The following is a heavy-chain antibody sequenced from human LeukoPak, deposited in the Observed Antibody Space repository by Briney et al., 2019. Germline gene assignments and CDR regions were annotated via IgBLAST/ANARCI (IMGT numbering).Heavy chain of an antibody. CDR3: ARRIAVAIDAFDI. CDR2: IYYSGST. Sequence: PSETLSLTCTVSGGSISSYYWSWIRQPPGKGLEWIGYIYYSGSTNYNPSLKSRVTISVDTSKNQFSLKLSSVTAADTAVYYCARRIAVAIDAFDIWGQGTMVTVSS. D-gene: IGHD6-19*01. J-gene: IGHJ3*02. CDR1: GGSISSYY. V-gene: IGHV4-59*01.